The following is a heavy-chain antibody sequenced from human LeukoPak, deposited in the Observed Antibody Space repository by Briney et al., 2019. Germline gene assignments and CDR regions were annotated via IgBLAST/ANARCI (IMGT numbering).Heavy chain of an antibody. D-gene: IGHD3-22*01. CDR1: GGSISGHY. CDR2: IFYTGNT. Sequence: PSETLSLTCTVSGGSISGHYWSWIRQPPGKGLEWIGYIFYTGNTDYNPSLKSRLTISVDTSKNQFFLKLNSETAADTAVYYCAREHDGSGLWGQGTLVTVSS. CDR3: AREHDGSGL. V-gene: IGHV4-59*11. J-gene: IGHJ4*02.